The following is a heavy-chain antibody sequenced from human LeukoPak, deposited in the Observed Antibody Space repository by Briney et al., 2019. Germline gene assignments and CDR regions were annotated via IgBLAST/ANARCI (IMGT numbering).Heavy chain of an antibody. CDR3: VRDGYYGSGSPGWFGP. V-gene: IGHV4-38-2*02. D-gene: IGHD3-10*01. CDR1: GYSINSAFY. Sequence: SETLSLTCTVSGYSINSAFYWGWIRVPPGKGLEWIGSVFHRGTTYYNSSLKSRVNISIDTSKNQFSQKLNSLTAEDTAMYYCVRDGYYGSGSPGWFGPWGPGTLVIVSA. J-gene: IGHJ5*02. CDR2: VFHRGTT.